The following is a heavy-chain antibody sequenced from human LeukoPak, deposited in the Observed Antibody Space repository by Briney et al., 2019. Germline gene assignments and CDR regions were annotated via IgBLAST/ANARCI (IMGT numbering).Heavy chain of an antibody. D-gene: IGHD5-24*01. CDR1: GGSISSYY. J-gene: IGHJ4*02. CDR2: IYYSGST. Sequence: PAETLSLTCTVSGGSISSYYWSWIRQPPGKGLDWIGSIYYSGSTNYNPSLKSRVTISVDTSKNQFSLRLNSVTTAGTAVYYCARSRIVGDGYSYGYWGQGTLVTLS. V-gene: IGHV4-59*01. CDR3: ARSRIVGDGYSYGY.